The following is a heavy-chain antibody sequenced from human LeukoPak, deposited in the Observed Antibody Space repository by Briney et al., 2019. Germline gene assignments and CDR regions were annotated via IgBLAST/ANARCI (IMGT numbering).Heavy chain of an antibody. D-gene: IGHD6-19*01. CDR2: IWYDGSNK. V-gene: IGHV3-33*01. Sequence: GGSLRLSCAASGFTFSSYGMHWVRQAPGKGLEWVAVIWYDGSNKYYADSVKGRFTISRDNSKNTLYLQMNSLRDEDTAMYYCARSVEGAFDFWGQGTLVTVSS. CDR3: ARSVEGAFDF. CDR1: GFTFSSYG. J-gene: IGHJ4*02.